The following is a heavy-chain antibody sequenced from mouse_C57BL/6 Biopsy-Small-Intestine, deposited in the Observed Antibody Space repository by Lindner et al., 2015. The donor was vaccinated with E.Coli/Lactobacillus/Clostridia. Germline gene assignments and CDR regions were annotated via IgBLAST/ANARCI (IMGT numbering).Heavy chain of an antibody. CDR1: GYTFIDYH. V-gene: IGHV1-18*01. CDR3: LRSGAYTNGELYFDY. J-gene: IGHJ2*01. CDR2: ITPKSGGT. Sequence: SVKVSCKASGYTFIDYHIHWVRQAPGQGLEWMGRITPKSGGTIYAQDFQGGVTLTRDTSIGTAYMELSGLRSDDTAVYYCLRSGAYTNGELYFDYWGQGTLVTVSS.